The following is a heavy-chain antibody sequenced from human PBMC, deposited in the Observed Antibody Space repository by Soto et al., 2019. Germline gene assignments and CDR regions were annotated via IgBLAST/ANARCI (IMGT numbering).Heavy chain of an antibody. V-gene: IGHV6-1*01. CDR3: ARGRREWLSNYYGMDV. CDR1: GDSVSSNSAA. Sequence: SQTLSLTCAISGDSVSSNSAAWNWIRQSPSRGLEWLGRTYYRSKWFNDYAVSVKSRITINPDTSKNQFSLQLNSVTPEDTAVYYCARGRREWLSNYYGMDVWGQGTTVTVSS. J-gene: IGHJ6*02. CDR2: TYYRSKWFN. D-gene: IGHD6-19*01.